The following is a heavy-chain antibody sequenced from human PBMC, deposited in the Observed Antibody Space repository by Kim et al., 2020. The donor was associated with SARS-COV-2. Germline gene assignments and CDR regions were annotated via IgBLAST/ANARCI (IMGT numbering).Heavy chain of an antibody. V-gene: IGHV4-39*01. Sequence: SETLSLTCTVSGDSVSSTAYFWVWIRQPPGKGLEWIGSVHSAGTTSYNPSLRSRLTISMDTSKNQFSLNLMSVTAADTAVYYCATRILASRGGWGQGTLVTVSS. D-gene: IGHD3-16*01. CDR3: ATRILASRGG. J-gene: IGHJ4*02. CDR2: VHSAGTT. CDR1: GDSVSSTAYF.